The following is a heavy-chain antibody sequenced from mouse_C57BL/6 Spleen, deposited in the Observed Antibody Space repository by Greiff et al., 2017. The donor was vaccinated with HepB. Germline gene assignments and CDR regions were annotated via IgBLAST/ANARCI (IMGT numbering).Heavy chain of an antibody. CDR3: ARFFGLLPFYYAMDY. D-gene: IGHD2-3*01. Sequence: VQLQQSGPELVKPGASVKISCKASGYAFSSSWMNWVKQRPGKGLEWIGRIYPGDGDTNYNGKFKGKATLTADKSSSTAYMQLSSLTSEDSAVYFCARFFGLLPFYYAMDYWGQGTSVTVSS. J-gene: IGHJ4*01. V-gene: IGHV1-82*01. CDR1: GYAFSSSW. CDR2: IYPGDGDT.